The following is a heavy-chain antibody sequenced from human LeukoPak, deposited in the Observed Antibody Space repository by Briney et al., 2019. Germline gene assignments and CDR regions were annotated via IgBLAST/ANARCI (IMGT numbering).Heavy chain of an antibody. D-gene: IGHD3-22*01. CDR2: IYYRGNT. Sequence: MSSETLSLTCTVSGYSISSGYYWGWIRQAPVKGLEWIGNIYYRGNTYYNPSLKSRVIISSDTSKNQFSLKLSSVTAADTAVYYCARDTVNYYDSSGYYVFDYWGQGTLVTVSS. CDR1: GYSISSGYY. V-gene: IGHV4-38-2*02. J-gene: IGHJ4*02. CDR3: ARDTVNYYDSSGYYVFDY.